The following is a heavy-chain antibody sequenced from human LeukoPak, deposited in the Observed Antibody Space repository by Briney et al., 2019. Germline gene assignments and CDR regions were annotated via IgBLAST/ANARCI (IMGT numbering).Heavy chain of an antibody. CDR1: GFTFSSYA. Sequence: GGSLRLSCAASGFTFSSYAMNWVRQAPGKGLEWVSVISGSGGGTYYADSVKGRFTISRDNSKNTLYLQMNSLRAEDTAVYYCAKALASLYYYMDVWGKGTTVTVSS. CDR3: AKALASLYYYMDV. J-gene: IGHJ6*03. V-gene: IGHV3-23*01. CDR2: ISGSGGGT.